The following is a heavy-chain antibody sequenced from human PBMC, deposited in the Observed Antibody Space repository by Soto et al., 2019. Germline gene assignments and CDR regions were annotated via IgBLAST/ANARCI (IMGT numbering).Heavy chain of an antibody. V-gene: IGHV3-9*01. D-gene: IGHD6-13*01. CDR3: AKDLHSSSWYYYYYGMDV. Sequence: EVQLVESGGGLVQPGRSLRLSCAASGFTFDDYAMHWVRQAPGKGLEWVSGISWNSGSIGYADSVKGRFTISRDNAKNSLYLQMNSLRAEDTALYYCAKDLHSSSWYYYYYGMDVWGQGTTVTVSS. CDR2: ISWNSGSI. CDR1: GFTFDDYA. J-gene: IGHJ6*02.